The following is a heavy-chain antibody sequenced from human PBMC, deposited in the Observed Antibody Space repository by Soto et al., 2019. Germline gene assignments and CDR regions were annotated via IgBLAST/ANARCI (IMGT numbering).Heavy chain of an antibody. J-gene: IGHJ4*02. CDR1: GFTFSSYG. CDR3: AKDGSGFDWFDYYFDY. CDR2: ISYDGSNK. Sequence: VGSLRLSCAASGFTFSSYGMHWVRQAPGKGLEWVAVISYDGSNKYYADSVKGRFTISRDNSKNTLYLQMNSLRAEDTAVYYCAKDGSGFDWFDYYFDYWGQGTLVTVSS. D-gene: IGHD3-9*01. V-gene: IGHV3-30*18.